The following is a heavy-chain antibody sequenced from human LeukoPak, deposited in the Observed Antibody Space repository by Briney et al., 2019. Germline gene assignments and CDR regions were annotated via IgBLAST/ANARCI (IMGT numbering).Heavy chain of an antibody. CDR2: IWFDGGRQ. Sequence: SGGSLRLSCATSGFTFTSYGFHWVRQAPNKGLEWVAVIWFDGGRQYYIDTVRGRFTVSRDNSKNSLYLQMNSLRDEDTAVYYCARGILPTVIYFDYWGQGTLVTVSS. J-gene: IGHJ4*02. CDR3: ARGILPTVIYFDY. CDR1: GFTFTSYG. V-gene: IGHV3-33*01. D-gene: IGHD4-4*01.